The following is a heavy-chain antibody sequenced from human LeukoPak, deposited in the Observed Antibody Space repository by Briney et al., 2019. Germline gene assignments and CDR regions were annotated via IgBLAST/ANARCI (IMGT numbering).Heavy chain of an antibody. Sequence: SETPSLTCAVYGGSFSGYYWSWIRQPPGKGLEWIGEINHSGSTNYNPSLKSRVTISVDTSKNQFSLKLSSVTAADTAVYYCAREDEMVRGVKRSNWFDPWGQGTLVTVSS. CDR1: GGSFSGYY. CDR3: AREDEMVRGVKRSNWFDP. CDR2: INHSGST. D-gene: IGHD3-10*01. V-gene: IGHV4-34*01. J-gene: IGHJ5*02.